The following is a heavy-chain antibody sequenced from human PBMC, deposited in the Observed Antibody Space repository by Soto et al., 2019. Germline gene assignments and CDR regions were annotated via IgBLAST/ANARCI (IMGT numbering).Heavy chain of an antibody. D-gene: IGHD5-12*01. V-gene: IGHV4-30-2*02. CDR2: IYHSGST. Sequence: SETLSLTCAVSGGSISSGGYSWSWIRQPPGKGLEWIGEIYHSGSTNYNPSLKSRVTISVDRSKNQFSLKLSSVTAADTAVYYCARSWLRSSPFDYWGQGTLVTVSS. J-gene: IGHJ4*02. CDR3: ARSWLRSSPFDY. CDR1: GGSISSGGYS.